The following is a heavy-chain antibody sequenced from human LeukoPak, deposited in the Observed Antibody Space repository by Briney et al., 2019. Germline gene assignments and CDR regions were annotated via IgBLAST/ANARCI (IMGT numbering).Heavy chain of an antibody. CDR3: ARNNGMDV. CDR1: GFALSSHW. J-gene: IGHJ6*02. V-gene: IGHV3-7*03. Sequence: GGSLRLSCAASGFALSSHWMTWVRQVPGRGPEWVANVNRDGSETYYLDSVKGRFTISKDNAKNSLYLQMNSLRAEDTALYHCARNNGMDVWGQGTTVIVFS. CDR2: VNRDGSET.